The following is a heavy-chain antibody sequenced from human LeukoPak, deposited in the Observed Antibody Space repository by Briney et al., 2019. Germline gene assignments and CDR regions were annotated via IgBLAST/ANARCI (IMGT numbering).Heavy chain of an antibody. D-gene: IGHD5-18*01. CDR3: ARDLRGYSYGFYYYGMDV. J-gene: IGHJ6*02. V-gene: IGHV3-11*01. CDR1: GFTFSDYY. Sequence: GGSLRLSCAASGFTFSDYYMSWFRQAPGKGLKWVSKIISSGSTIYYADSVKGRFTISRDNAKNSLYLQMNSLRAEDTAVYYCARDLRGYSYGFYYYGMDVWGQGTTVTVSS. CDR2: IISSGSTI.